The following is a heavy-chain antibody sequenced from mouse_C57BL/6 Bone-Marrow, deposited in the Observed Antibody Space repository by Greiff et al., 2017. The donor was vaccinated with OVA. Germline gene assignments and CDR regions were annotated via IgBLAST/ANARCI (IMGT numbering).Heavy chain of an antibody. D-gene: IGHD2-1*01. CDR3: ARHLIDYGNPWLDY. J-gene: IGHJ3*01. V-gene: IGHV5-6*01. CDR2: ISSGGSYT. Sequence: EVQLVESGGDLVKPGGSLKLSCAASGFTFSSYGMSWVRPTPDKRLEWVATISSGGSYTYYPDSVKGRFTISSDNAKNNLYLQMSSLKSEDTAMYYCARHLIDYGNPWLDYWGQGTLVTVSA. CDR1: GFTFSSYG.